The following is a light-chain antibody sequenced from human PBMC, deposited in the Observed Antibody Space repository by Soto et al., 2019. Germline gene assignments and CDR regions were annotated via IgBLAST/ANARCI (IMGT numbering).Light chain of an antibody. CDR2: GAS. Sequence: VLTQSPGTLSLSPGERATLSCRASQSVSTSYLAWYQQKPGHAPRLLIFGASSRATGIPDRFIGSGSGTDFTLTISTLETEDFAVYYCQQYVSSPATFGQGTKVEIK. CDR3: QQYVSSPAT. J-gene: IGKJ1*01. CDR1: QSVSTSY. V-gene: IGKV3-20*01.